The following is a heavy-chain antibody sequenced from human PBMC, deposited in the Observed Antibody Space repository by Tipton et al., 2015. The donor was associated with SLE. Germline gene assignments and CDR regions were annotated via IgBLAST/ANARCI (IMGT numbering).Heavy chain of an antibody. CDR3: VRENGPNARHDNWFDP. D-gene: IGHD2-8*01. V-gene: IGHV3-74*01. CDR2: INHDGSTT. J-gene: IGHJ5*02. Sequence: SLRLSCAASGFAFSGYWMHWVRQPPGKGPVWVSRINHDGSTTWYADSVKGRFTISRDNARNTLYLEVNSLRAEDTAVDYCVRENGPNARHDNWFDPWGQGTLVTVSS. CDR1: GFAFSGYW.